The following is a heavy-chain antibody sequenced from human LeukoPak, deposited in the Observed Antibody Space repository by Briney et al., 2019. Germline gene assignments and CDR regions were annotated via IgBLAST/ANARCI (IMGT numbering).Heavy chain of an antibody. V-gene: IGHV3-23*01. J-gene: IGHJ4*02. Sequence: GGSLRLSCAASGFTFSSYAMSWVRQAPGKGLEWVSAISGSGGSTYYADSVKGWFTISRDNSKNTLYLQMNSLRAEDTAVYYCAKVRGSGSYSKFDSQYYFDYWGQGTLVTVSS. CDR3: AKVRGSGSYSKFDSQYYFDY. D-gene: IGHD1-26*01. CDR2: ISGSGGST. CDR1: GFTFSSYA.